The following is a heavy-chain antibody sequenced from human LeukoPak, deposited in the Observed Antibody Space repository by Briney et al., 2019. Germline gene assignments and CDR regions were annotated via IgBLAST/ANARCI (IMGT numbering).Heavy chain of an antibody. CDR3: ARDQWSGSYQGDIAFDN. CDR1: GYTFTGYY. Sequence: GASVKVSCKASGYTFTGYYMHWVRQAPGQGLEWMGWINPNSGGTNYAQKFQGRVTMTRDTSISTAYMELSRLRSDDTAVYYCARDQWSGSYQGDIAFDNWGQGTMVTVSS. CDR2: INPNSGGT. J-gene: IGHJ3*02. V-gene: IGHV1-2*02. D-gene: IGHD1-26*01.